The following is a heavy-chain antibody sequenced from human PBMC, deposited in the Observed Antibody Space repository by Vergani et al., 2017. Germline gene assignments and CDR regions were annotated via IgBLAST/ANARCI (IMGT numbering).Heavy chain of an antibody. CDR1: GGSISSSSYY. Sequence: QLQLQESGPGLVKPSETLSLTCTVSGGSISSSSYYWGWIRQTPGKGLEWIGSIYYSGSTSYNPSLKGRVTISVDTSQNQVSLKLSSVTAADTAVYYCASGGFWYFDLWGRGTLVTVSS. J-gene: IGHJ2*01. V-gene: IGHV4-39*07. CDR3: ASGGFWYFDL. CDR2: IYYSGST. D-gene: IGHD3-16*01.